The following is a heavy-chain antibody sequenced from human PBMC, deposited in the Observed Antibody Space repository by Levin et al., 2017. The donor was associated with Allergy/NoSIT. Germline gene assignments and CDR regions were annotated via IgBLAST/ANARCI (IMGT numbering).Heavy chain of an antibody. CDR1: GFSFSTFT. CDR3: AAHLCSGGSCYGGEAFDA. CDR2: ITGSGGGT. Sequence: GGSLRLSCAASGFSFSTFTMSWVRHNPGKGLEWVSGITGSGGGTFYTDSVKGRFTLSRDNFKNTLYLQMNSLRVEDTAVYYCAAHLCSGGSCYGGEAFDAWGQGTMVTVSS. V-gene: IGHV3-23*01. D-gene: IGHD2-15*01. J-gene: IGHJ3*01.